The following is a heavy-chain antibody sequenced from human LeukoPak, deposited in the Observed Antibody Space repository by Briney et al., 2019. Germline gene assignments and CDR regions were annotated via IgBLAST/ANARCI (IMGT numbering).Heavy chain of an antibody. V-gene: IGHV3-30*02. D-gene: IGHD1-1*01. CDR3: AKDFMEDELEPDAFDI. Sequence: GGSLRLSCAASGFTFSSYGMHWVRQAPGKGLEWVAFIRYDGSNKYYADSVKGRFTISRDNSKNTLYLQMNSLRAEDTAVYYCAKDFMEDELEPDAFDIWGQGTMVTVSS. J-gene: IGHJ3*02. CDR2: IRYDGSNK. CDR1: GFTFSSYG.